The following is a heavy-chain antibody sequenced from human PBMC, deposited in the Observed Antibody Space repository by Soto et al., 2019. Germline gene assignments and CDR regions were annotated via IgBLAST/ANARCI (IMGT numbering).Heavy chain of an antibody. CDR2: ISAYNGNT. Sequence: VSVKVSCKASGYTFTSYGISWVRQAPGQGLEWMGWISAYNGNTNYAQKLQGRVTMTTDTSTSTAYMELRSLRSDDTAVYYCARWGKGYSGYDLSAWFDPWGQGTLVTVSS. CDR1: GYTFTSYG. CDR3: ARWGKGYSGYDLSAWFDP. J-gene: IGHJ5*02. V-gene: IGHV1-18*01. D-gene: IGHD5-12*01.